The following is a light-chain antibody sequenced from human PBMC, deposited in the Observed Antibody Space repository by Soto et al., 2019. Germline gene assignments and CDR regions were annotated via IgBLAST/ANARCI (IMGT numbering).Light chain of an antibody. Sequence: QSALTQPASVSGSPGQSITISCSGSSGDIGGYNFVSWYQHLPGKAPKLIIFEVRFRPSGVSNRFSGSKSGDTASLTISKLLPEDEADYYCCSYAGSYTLVFGGGTKLTVL. CDR3: CSYAGSYTLV. J-gene: IGLJ2*01. CDR1: SGDIGGYNF. V-gene: IGLV2-14*01. CDR2: EVR.